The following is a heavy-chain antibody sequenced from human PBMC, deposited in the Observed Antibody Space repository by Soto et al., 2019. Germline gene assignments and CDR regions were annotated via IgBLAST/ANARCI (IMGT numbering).Heavy chain of an antibody. CDR2: INHSGST. CDR3: AREKGSADVYWFDP. V-gene: IGHV4-34*01. J-gene: IGHJ5*02. CDR1: GGSFSGYY. Sequence: SETLYLTCAVYGGSFSGYYWSWIRQPPGKGLEWIGEINHSGSTNYNPSLKSRVTISVDTSKNQFSLKLSSVTAADTAVYYCAREKGSADVYWFDPWGQGTLVTVSS.